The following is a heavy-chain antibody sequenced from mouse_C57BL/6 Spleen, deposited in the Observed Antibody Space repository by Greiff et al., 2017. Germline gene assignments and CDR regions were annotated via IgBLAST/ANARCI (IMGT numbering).Heavy chain of an antibody. Sequence: VQLQQPGAELVKPGASVKMSCKASGYTFTSYWITWVKQRPGQGLEWIGDIYPGSGSTNYNEKFKSKATLTVDTSSSTAYMQLSSLTSEDSAVEYGASYYGSGYWAMDYWGQGTSVTVSS. CDR2: IYPGSGST. CDR1: GYTFTSYW. CDR3: ASYYGSGYWAMDY. D-gene: IGHD1-1*01. J-gene: IGHJ4*01. V-gene: IGHV1-55*01.